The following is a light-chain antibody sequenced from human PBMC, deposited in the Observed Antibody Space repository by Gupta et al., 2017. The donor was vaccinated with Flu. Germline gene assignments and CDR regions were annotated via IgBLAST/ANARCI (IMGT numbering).Light chain of an antibody. Sequence: QSVLTQPPSVSGAPGQRVTISCPGSSSNIGATYDVHWYQQFPGTAPKLLIYDNNYRPSGVPDRFSGSKSGTSASLAITGLQAEDEADYYCQSYDSSLNDRVFGGGTKLTVL. CDR1: SSNIGATYD. V-gene: IGLV1-40*01. J-gene: IGLJ3*02. CDR3: QSYDSSLNDRV. CDR2: DNN.